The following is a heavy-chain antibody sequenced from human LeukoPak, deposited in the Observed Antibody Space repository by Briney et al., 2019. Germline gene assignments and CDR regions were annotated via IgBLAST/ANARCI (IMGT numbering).Heavy chain of an antibody. V-gene: IGHV1-69*05. CDR2: IIPMSGTT. CDR1: GGSFRSHA. CDR3: ARDTYSPWAFDI. Sequence: ASVKVSCKASGGSFRSHAIIWVRQAPGQGLEWMGSIIPMSGTTNYAQRFQGRVTITTDESTSTAYMQLSSLRSEDTAVYYCARDTYSPWAFDIWGQGTMVTVSS. D-gene: IGHD2-21*01. J-gene: IGHJ3*02.